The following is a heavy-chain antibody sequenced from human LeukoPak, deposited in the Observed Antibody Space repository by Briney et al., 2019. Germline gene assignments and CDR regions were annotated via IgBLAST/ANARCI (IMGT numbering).Heavy chain of an antibody. Sequence: SVKVSCKASGGTFSSYAISWGRQAPGQGLEWMGGIIPIFGTANYAQKFQGRVTITADKSTSTAYMELSSLRSEDTAVYYCARDALKYDSSGYYWFDPWGQGTLVTVSS. CDR3: ARDALKYDSSGYYWFDP. CDR1: GGTFSSYA. D-gene: IGHD3-22*01. V-gene: IGHV1-69*06. CDR2: IIPIFGTA. J-gene: IGHJ5*02.